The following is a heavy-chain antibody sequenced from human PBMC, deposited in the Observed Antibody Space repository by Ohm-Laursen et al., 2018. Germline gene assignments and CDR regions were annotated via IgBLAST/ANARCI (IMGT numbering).Heavy chain of an antibody. J-gene: IGHJ3*02. Sequence: SLRLSCAASGFIFSNYWTTWVRQAPGKGLEWVANIRKDGGETYYVDSVKGRFTISRDNAKNALFLQMSSLRAEDTAVYYCASLGYCSGGSCLWAFDIWGQGTMVTVSS. CDR1: GFIFSNYW. CDR2: IRKDGGET. D-gene: IGHD2-15*01. CDR3: ASLGYCSGGSCLWAFDI. V-gene: IGHV3-7*03.